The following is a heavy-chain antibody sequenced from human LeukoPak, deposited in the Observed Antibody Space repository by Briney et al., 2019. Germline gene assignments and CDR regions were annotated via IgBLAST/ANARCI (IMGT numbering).Heavy chain of an antibody. CDR1: GYSFTNYW. Sequence: GESLKISCQASGYSFTNYWIGWVRQMPEKGLEWVGVIYPGDSDTRYSPSFEGRVTVSADKSINTAYLQWSSLKASDTAMYYCARLSRGNTNGYLFFDYWGQGTLVTVSS. CDR3: ARLSRGNTNGYLFFDY. J-gene: IGHJ4*02. D-gene: IGHD5-18*01. CDR2: IYPGDSDT. V-gene: IGHV5-51*01.